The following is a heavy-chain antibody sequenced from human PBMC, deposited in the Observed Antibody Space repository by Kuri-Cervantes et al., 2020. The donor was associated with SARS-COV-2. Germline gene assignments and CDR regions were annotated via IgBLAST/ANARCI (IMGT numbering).Heavy chain of an antibody. J-gene: IGHJ3*02. CDR3: ARVVRWAFDI. Sequence: GESLKISCAASGFTFSSYAMHWVRQAPGKGLEWVANIKQDGSEKYYVDSVKGRFTISRDNAKNSLYLQMNSLRAEDTAVYYCARVVRWAFDIWGQGTMVTVSS. CDR1: GFTFSSYA. D-gene: IGHD1-26*01. V-gene: IGHV3-7*01. CDR2: IKQDGSEK.